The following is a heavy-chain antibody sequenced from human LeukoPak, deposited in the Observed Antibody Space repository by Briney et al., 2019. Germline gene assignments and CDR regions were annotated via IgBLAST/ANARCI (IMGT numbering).Heavy chain of an antibody. CDR1: GASISSNNW. D-gene: IGHD2-2*01. CDR2: INHSGST. V-gene: IGHV4-4*02. J-gene: IGHJ2*01. CDR3: ARGLVRYCSSTSCYLWYFDL. Sequence: SETLSLTCAVSGASISSNNWWSWVRQPPGKGLEWIGEINHSGSTNYNPSLKSRVTISVDTSKNQFSLKLSSVTAADTAVYYCARGLVRYCSSTSCYLWYFDLWGRGTLVTVSS.